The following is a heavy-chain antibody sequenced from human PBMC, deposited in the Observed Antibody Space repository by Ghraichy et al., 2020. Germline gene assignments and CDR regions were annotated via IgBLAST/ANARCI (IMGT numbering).Heavy chain of an antibody. Sequence: SETLSLTCTVSGGSISSSNHYWGWIRQPPGKGLEWIGSIYYSGSAYYNPSLKSRVTISVDTSKSQFSLKLRSVTAADTAVYYCARHLGGSYQLFDYWGQGTLVTVSA. J-gene: IGHJ4*02. CDR2: IYYSGSA. V-gene: IGHV4-39*01. D-gene: IGHD1-26*01. CDR1: GGSISSSNHY. CDR3: ARHLGGSYQLFDY.